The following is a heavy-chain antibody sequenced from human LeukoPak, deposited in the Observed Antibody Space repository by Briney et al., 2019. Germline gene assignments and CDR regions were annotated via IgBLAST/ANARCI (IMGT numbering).Heavy chain of an antibody. CDR1: GFTFSSYS. V-gene: IGHV3-48*01. D-gene: IGHD6-19*01. J-gene: IGHJ4*02. Sequence: GGSLRLSCAASGFTFSSYSMNWVRQAPGKGLEWVSYISSSSSTIYYADSVKGRFTISRDNAKNSLYLQTNSLRAEDTAVYYCARGLLGGAVAGTSDYWGQGTLVTVSS. CDR2: ISSSSSTI. CDR3: ARGLLGGAVAGTSDY.